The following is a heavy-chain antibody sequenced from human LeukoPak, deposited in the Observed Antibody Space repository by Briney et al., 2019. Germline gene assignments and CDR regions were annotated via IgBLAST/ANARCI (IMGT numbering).Heavy chain of an antibody. CDR2: IYSGGST. J-gene: IGHJ4*02. Sequence: GGSLRLSCAASGFTVSSNYMSWVRQAPGKGLEWVSVIYSGGSTYYADSVKGRFTIPRDNSKNTLYLQMNSLRAEDTAVYYCARDRGVTAMVGYYFDYWGQGTLVTVSS. CDR1: GFTVSSNY. D-gene: IGHD5-18*01. CDR3: ARDRGVTAMVGYYFDY. V-gene: IGHV3-66*01.